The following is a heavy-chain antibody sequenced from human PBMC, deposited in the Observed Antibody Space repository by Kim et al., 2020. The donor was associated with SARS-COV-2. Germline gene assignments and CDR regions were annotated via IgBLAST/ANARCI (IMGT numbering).Heavy chain of an antibody. CDR3: AQGVDWLSPKQLPFYGMAH. Sequence: GGSLRLSCVASGFTFNTFAVNWVRQAPGKGLEWVSDISGSGADTSYADSVKGRFTIYRDNSKNTLYLQMNSLRPEDTATYYCAQGVDWLSPKQLPFYGMAHWGQGTPVTGSS. J-gene: IGHJ6*02. CDR2: ISGSGADT. CDR1: GFTFNTFA. D-gene: IGHD3-9*01. V-gene: IGHV3-23*01.